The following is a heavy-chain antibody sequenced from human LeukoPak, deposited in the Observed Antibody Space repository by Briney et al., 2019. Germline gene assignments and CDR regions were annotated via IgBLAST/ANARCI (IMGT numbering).Heavy chain of an antibody. CDR2: ITSDGSST. CDR3: ARDRYYIFDY. J-gene: IGHJ4*02. V-gene: IGHV3-74*01. Sequence: GGSLRLSCAASGFTFSSTWMNWVRQGPGKGLEWVSRITSDGSSTIYADSVKGRFTISRDNAKSTVYLQMNSLRAEDTAVYFCARDRYYIFDYWGQGAPATVSS. CDR1: GFTFSSTW. D-gene: IGHD3-10*01.